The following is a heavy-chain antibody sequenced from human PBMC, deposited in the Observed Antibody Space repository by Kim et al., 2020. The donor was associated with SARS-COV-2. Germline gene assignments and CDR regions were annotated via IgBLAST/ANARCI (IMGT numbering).Heavy chain of an antibody. CDR1: GFTFSSYA. Sequence: GGSLRLSCAASGFTFSSYAMSWVRQAPGKGLEWVSLISDSGGSTYYADSVKGRFTISRDNSKNTVYLQMNSLRAEDTAVYYCAKTPGYYYFDYWGQGTLVTVSS. V-gene: IGHV3-23*01. D-gene: IGHD3-22*01. CDR2: ISDSGGST. CDR3: AKTPGYYYFDY. J-gene: IGHJ4*02.